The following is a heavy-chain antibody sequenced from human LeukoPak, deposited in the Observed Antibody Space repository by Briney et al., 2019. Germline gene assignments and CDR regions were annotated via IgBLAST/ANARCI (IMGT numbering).Heavy chain of an antibody. Sequence: PGGSLRLSCAASGFTFSSYAMHWVRQAPGEGLEWVAVISYDGSNKYYADSVKGRFTISRDNSKNTLYLQMNSLRAEDTAVYYCAREEYYDFWSGYYTSGLYYGMDVWGQGTTVTVSS. D-gene: IGHD3-3*01. CDR1: GFTFSSYA. J-gene: IGHJ6*02. CDR2: ISYDGSNK. V-gene: IGHV3-30-3*01. CDR3: AREEYYDFWSGYYTSGLYYGMDV.